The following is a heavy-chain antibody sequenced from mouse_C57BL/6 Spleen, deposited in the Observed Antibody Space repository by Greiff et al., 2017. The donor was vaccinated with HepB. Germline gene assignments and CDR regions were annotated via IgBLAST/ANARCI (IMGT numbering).Heavy chain of an antibody. D-gene: IGHD1-1*01. CDR1: GFSLTSYA. J-gene: IGHJ1*03. CDR3: ARNERAITTVVDYWYFDV. CDR2: IWTGGGT. Sequence: QVQLKESGPGLVAPSQSLSITCTVSGFSLTSYAISWVRQPPGKGLEWLGVIWTGGGTNYNSALKSRLSISKDNSKSQVFLKMNSLQTDDTARYYCARNERAITTVVDYWYFDVWGTGTTVTVSS. V-gene: IGHV2-9-1*01.